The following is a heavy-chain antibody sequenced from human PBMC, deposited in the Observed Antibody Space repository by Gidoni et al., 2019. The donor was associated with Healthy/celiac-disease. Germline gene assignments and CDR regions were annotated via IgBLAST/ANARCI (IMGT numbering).Heavy chain of an antibody. J-gene: IGHJ6*02. V-gene: IGHV3-23*01. Sequence: EVQLLECGGGLVQAGGSLSLSCAAAGFSFSCCAMGWVRQAPGKGLEWVSAISGSGGSTYYADSVKVRFTISIDNSKYTLYLQMNSLRAEDTAVYYCAKCEVVPAAIYYYYYGIDVWGQGTTVTVSS. CDR2: ISGSGGST. CDR3: AKCEVVPAAIYYYYYGIDV. CDR1: GFSFSCCA. D-gene: IGHD2-2*01.